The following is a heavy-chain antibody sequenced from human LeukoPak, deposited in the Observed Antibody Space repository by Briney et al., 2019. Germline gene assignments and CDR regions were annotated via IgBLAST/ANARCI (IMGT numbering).Heavy chain of an antibody. CDR3: ARDPYYYDSSGYYDFDY. CDR1: GGTFSSYT. V-gene: IGHV1-69*04. J-gene: IGHJ4*02. CDR2: IIPILGIA. D-gene: IGHD3-22*01. Sequence: ASVKVSCKASGGTFSSYTISWVRQAPGQGFEWMGRIIPILGIANYAQKFQGRVTITADKSTSTAYMELSSLRSEDTAVYYCARDPYYYDSSGYYDFDYWGQGTLVTVSS.